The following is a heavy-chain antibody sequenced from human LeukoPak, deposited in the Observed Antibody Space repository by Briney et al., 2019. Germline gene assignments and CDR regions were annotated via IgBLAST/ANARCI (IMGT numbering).Heavy chain of an antibody. CDR3: AREGGRVVIGTFDH. CDR1: GITFSGSG. D-gene: IGHD1/OR15-1a*01. J-gene: IGHJ4*02. V-gene: IGHV3-30*02. Sequence: GGSLRLSCVASGITFSGSGMHWVRQAPGKGLEWVAFIQYDESSKYYADSVKGRFTISRDNSKNTVYLQMYSLRGEDTAAYYCAREGGRVVIGTFDHLGQGTLFTVSS. CDR2: IQYDESSK.